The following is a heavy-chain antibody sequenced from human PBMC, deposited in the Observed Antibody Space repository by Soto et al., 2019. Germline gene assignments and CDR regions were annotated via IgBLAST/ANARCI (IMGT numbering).Heavy chain of an antibody. V-gene: IGHV3-23*01. Sequence: PGGSLRLSCAASGFTFSSYAMSWVRQAPGKGLEWVSAISGSGGSTYYADSVKGRFTISRDNSKNTLYLQMNSLRAEDTAVYYCAKGAFDFVLVPAAMKGGWDYYYGMDVWGQGTTVTVSS. CDR3: AKGAFDFVLVPAAMKGGWDYYYGMDV. CDR1: GFTFSSYA. J-gene: IGHJ6*02. CDR2: ISGSGGST. D-gene: IGHD2-2*01.